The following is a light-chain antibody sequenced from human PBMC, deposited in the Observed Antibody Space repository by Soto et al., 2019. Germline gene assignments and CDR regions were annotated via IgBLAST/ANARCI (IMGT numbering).Light chain of an antibody. CDR2: EVS. V-gene: IGLV2-14*01. CDR1: SSDIGDYDY. CDR3: SSYSCSSMGL. J-gene: IGLJ2*01. Sequence: QSALTQPASVSGSPGQSITISCTGTSSDIGDYDYVSWYQQHPGKAPKTLIYEVSIRPSGISNRFSGSKSGNTAYLTISGLQLEDEADYYCSSYSCSSMGLFGGGTKVTVL.